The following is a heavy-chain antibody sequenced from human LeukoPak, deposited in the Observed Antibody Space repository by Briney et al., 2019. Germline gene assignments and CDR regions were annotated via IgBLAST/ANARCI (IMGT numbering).Heavy chain of an antibody. CDR1: GFKLRQYS. J-gene: IGHJ4*02. V-gene: IGHV3-23*01. CDR2: VSGNGATT. D-gene: IGHD7-27*01. CDR3: ADRGLGY. Sequence: PGGSLRLSHEGSGFKLRQYSMIRVGQGPGKGLEWVSTVSGNGATTYYADSVKGRFTISKDSSTRRLYLQVNPLISQDTAVYYCADRGLGYWGQGALVTVSS.